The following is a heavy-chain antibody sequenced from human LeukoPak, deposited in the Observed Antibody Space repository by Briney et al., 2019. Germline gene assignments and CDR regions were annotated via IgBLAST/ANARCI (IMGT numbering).Heavy chain of an antibody. D-gene: IGHD3-16*01. V-gene: IGHV3-7*01. CDR2: IKEDGSDK. Sequence: GSLRLSCVASGFTFKTFWMSWVRQAPGRGLEWVANIKEDGSDKYYVDSVKDRFAISRDNAKNSLFLQMNSLGVEDTAVYFCARYRGSYDLSTPRLWGRGTSVTVTS. CDR1: GFTFKTFW. CDR3: ARYRGSYDLSTPRL. J-gene: IGHJ4*02.